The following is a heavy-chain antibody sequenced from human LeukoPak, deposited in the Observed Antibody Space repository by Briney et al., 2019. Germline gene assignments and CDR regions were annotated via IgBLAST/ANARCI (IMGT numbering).Heavy chain of an antibody. V-gene: IGHV6-1*01. CDR3: ARGSEWAFDI. J-gene: IGHJ3*02. CDR2: IKYRSKWYN. Sequence: SQTLSLTCAISGDSVSRKNVDWDWIRQSPSGGLEWLGRIKYRSKWYNDYAGSLKSRITINPDTSRNQFSLLLNSVSPEDTAVYYCARGSEWAFDIWGQGTTVTVSS. CDR1: GDSVSRKNVD. D-gene: IGHD2-8*01.